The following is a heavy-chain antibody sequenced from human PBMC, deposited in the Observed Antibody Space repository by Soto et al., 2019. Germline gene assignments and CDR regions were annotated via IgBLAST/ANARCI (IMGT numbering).Heavy chain of an antibody. CDR1: GFTFSSYS. CDR2: ISSSSSYI. D-gene: IGHD6-6*01. V-gene: IGHV3-21*01. CDR3: ARDGVEYSSLLGAFDI. J-gene: IGHJ3*02. Sequence: LGGSLRLSCAASGFTFSSYSMNWVRQAPGKGLEWVSSISSSSSYIYYADSVKGRFTISRDNAKNSLYLQMNSLRAEDTAVYYCARDGVEYSSLLGAFDIWGQGTMVTVSS.